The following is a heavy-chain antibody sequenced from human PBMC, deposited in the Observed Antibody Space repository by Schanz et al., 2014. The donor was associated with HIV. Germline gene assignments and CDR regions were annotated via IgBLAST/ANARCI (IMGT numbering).Heavy chain of an antibody. Sequence: QVQLVQSGAEVKKPGASVKVSCKASGYTFTDYYMHWVRQAPGQGLEWMGWINPKSGGTKYAQKFQGRVTMTRDTSISTAYMELSRLRSDDTAVYYCARAWGSYRRYFFEPWGQGTLVTVSS. V-gene: IGHV1-2*02. CDR1: GYTFTDYY. CDR3: ARAWGSYRRYFFEP. J-gene: IGHJ5*02. D-gene: IGHD3-16*02. CDR2: INPKSGGT.